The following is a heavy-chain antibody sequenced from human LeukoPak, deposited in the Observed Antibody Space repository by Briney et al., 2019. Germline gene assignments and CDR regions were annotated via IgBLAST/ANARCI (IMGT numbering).Heavy chain of an antibody. Sequence: SETLSLTCTVSGGSISSSSYYWGWIRQPPGKGLEWIGSIYYSGSTYYNPSLKSRATISVDTTKNQFSLKLSSVTAADTAVYYCARTYYDILTGHSPHFDYWGQGTLVTVSS. V-gene: IGHV4-39*01. CDR1: GGSISSSSYY. CDR2: IYYSGST. CDR3: ARTYYDILTGHSPHFDY. D-gene: IGHD3-9*01. J-gene: IGHJ4*02.